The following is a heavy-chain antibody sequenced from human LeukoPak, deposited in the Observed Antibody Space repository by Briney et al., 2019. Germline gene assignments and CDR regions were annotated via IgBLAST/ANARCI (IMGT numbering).Heavy chain of an antibody. CDR1: GGSISSYY. Sequence: SETLSLTCTVSGGSISSYYWSWIRQPPGKGLERIGYIYYSGSTNYNPSLKSRVTISVDTSKNQFSLKLSSVTAADTAVYYCARDRDSGGWFDPWGQGTLVTVSS. CDR2: IYYSGST. J-gene: IGHJ5*02. D-gene: IGHD3-22*01. CDR3: ARDRDSGGWFDP. V-gene: IGHV4-59*01.